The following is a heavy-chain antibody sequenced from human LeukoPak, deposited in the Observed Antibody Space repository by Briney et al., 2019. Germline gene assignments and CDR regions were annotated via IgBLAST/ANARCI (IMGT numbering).Heavy chain of an antibody. CDR1: GFTFSDYY. V-gene: IGHV3-11*04. Sequence: SGGSLRLSCAASGFTFSDYYMSWIRQAPGKGLEGVSYISSSGSTIYYADSVKGRFTISRDNAKNSLYLQMNSLRAEDTAVYYCARDLRETTVVTSNWFDPWGQGTLVTVSS. CDR2: ISSSGSTI. CDR3: ARDLRETTVVTSNWFDP. D-gene: IGHD4-23*01. J-gene: IGHJ5*02.